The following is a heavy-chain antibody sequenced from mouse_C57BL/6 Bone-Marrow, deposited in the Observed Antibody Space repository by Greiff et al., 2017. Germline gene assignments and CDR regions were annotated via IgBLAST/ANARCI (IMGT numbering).Heavy chain of an antibody. J-gene: IGHJ3*02. Sequence: EVQLQQSGAELVRPGASVKLSCTASGFNIKDDYMHWVKQRPEQGLEWIGWIDPENGDTEYASNFQGKATITADKSSNTAYLQLSSLTSEDTAVYYCTTGGYWGQGTLVTVSA. CDR3: TTGGY. CDR2: IDPENGDT. CDR1: GFNIKDDY. V-gene: IGHV14-4*01.